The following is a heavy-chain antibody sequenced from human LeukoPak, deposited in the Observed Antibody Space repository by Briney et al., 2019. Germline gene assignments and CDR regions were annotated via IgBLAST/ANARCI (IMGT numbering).Heavy chain of an antibody. CDR3: ASRELGYYYGMDV. Sequence: ASVRVSCKASGYTFTGYYMHWVRQAPGQGLEWMGWINPNSGGTNYAQKFQGRVTMTRDTSISTAYMELSRLRSDDTAVYYCASRELGYYYGMDVWGQGTTVTVSS. V-gene: IGHV1-2*02. CDR1: GYTFTGYY. D-gene: IGHD1-7*01. J-gene: IGHJ6*02. CDR2: INPNSGGT.